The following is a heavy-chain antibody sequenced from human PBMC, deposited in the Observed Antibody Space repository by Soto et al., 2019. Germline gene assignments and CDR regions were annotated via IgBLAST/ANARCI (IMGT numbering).Heavy chain of an antibody. D-gene: IGHD3-10*01. CDR3: ARDVGHYYADRPAGHFDF. V-gene: IGHV4-4*02. CDR2: MHPSGST. J-gene: IGHJ4*02. CDR1: GDSISGSNW. Sequence: QVQLQESGPGLVNPSGTLSLTCAVSGDSISGSNWWSWVRQPPGKGLDWIGEMHPSGSTNYNPSPKSRVTISVDKSKNQFSLKLSSVTAADTAVYYCARDVGHYYADRPAGHFDFWGQGTLVTVSS.